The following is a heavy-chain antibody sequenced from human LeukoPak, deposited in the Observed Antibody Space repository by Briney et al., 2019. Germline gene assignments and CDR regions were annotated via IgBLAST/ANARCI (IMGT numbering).Heavy chain of an antibody. CDR3: ARNLAAGNDPFDI. V-gene: IGHV3-21*01. Sequence: GGSLRLTCAASGFIFSSYSMNWVRQAPGKGLEWVSSISSSSYIYYADSVKGRCTISRDNAKNSLYLQMNGLRAEDTAVYYCARNLAAGNDPFDIWGQGTMVTVSS. CDR1: GFIFSSYS. D-gene: IGHD6-13*01. J-gene: IGHJ3*02. CDR2: ISSSSYI.